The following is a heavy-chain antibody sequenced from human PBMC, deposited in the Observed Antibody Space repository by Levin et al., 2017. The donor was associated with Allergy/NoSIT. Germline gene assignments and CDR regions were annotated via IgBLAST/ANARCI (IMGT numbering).Heavy chain of an antibody. CDR2: ISYDGSNK. CDR3: AKDASDAFDI. V-gene: IGHV3-30*18. Sequence: LSLTCAASGFTFSSYGMHWVRQAPGKGLEWVAVISYDGSNKYYADSVKGRFTISRDNSKNTLYLQMNSLRAEDTAVYYCAKDASDAFDIWGQGTMVTVSS. J-gene: IGHJ3*02. D-gene: IGHD2-15*01. CDR1: GFTFSSYG.